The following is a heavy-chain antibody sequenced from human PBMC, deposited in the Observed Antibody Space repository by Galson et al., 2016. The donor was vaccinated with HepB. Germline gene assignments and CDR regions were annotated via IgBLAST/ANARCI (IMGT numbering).Heavy chain of an antibody. Sequence: SVKVSCKASGYTFTRSYIHWVRQAPGQGLEWMGIINPSGGSTTYAQKFQGTVTMTRDTSTSTVYMELSSLSSEDTAVYYCARECSLGIYCYFDYWGQGTLVTVSS. J-gene: IGHJ4*02. D-gene: IGHD5-12*01. V-gene: IGHV1-46*01. CDR3: ARECSLGIYCYFDY. CDR2: INPSGGST. CDR1: GYTFTRSY.